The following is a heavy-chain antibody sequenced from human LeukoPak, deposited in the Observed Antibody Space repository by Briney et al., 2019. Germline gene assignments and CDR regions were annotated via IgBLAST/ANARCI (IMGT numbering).Heavy chain of an antibody. J-gene: IGHJ5*02. CDR1: GGTFSSYA. V-gene: IGHV1-69*04. Sequence: SVKVSCKASGGTFSSYAISWVRQAPGQGLEWMGRIIPILGIANYAQKFQGRVTITADKSTSTAYMELSSLRSEDTAVYYCARSSGYQYNWFDPWGQGTLVTVSS. D-gene: IGHD6-19*01. CDR3: ARSSGYQYNWFDP. CDR2: IIPILGIA.